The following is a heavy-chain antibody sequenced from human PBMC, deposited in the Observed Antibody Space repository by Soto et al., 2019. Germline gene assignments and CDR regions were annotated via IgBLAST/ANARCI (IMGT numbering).Heavy chain of an antibody. CDR3: ARQHKGATDAFDI. J-gene: IGHJ3*02. CDR2: IYPGDSDT. CDR1: GCSFTSYW. D-gene: IGHD1-26*01. Sequence: GESLKISCKGSGCSFTSYWIGWVRQMPGKGLEWMGIIYPGDSDTRYSPSFQGQVTISADKSISTAYLQWSSLKASDTAMYYCARQHKGATDAFDIWGQGTMVTVSS. V-gene: IGHV5-51*01.